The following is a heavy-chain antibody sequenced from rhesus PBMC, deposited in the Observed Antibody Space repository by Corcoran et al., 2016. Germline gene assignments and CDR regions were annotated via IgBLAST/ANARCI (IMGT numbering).Heavy chain of an antibody. D-gene: IGHD4-23*01. Sequence: QVQLQESGPGLVKPSETLSLTCAVSGYSISSGYYWGWIRQSPGKGLEYIGYISGGTGITYYTPALKSRVTISKDSSKTQFSLKLTSVTAADTAFYFCARHSDTVTTFGLDSWGQGVVVTVSS. CDR1: GYSISSGYY. V-gene: IGHV4-99*01. J-gene: IGHJ6*01. CDR2: ISGGTGIT. CDR3: ARHSDTVTTFGLDS.